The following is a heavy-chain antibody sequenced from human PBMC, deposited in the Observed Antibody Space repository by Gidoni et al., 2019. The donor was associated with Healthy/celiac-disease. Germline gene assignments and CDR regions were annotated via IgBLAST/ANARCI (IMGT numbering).Heavy chain of an antibody. CDR2: IKQDGSEK. CDR3: ARDSQAQHHYYYFDY. CDR1: GFTFSSYW. V-gene: IGHV3-7*01. J-gene: IGHJ4*02. Sequence: EVQLVESGGGLVQPGGSLRLSCAASGFTFSSYWMSWVRQAPGKGLEWVANIKQDGSEKYYVDSVKGRFTISRDNAKNSLYLQMNSLRAEDTAVYYCARDSQAQHHYYYFDYWGQGTLVTVSS. D-gene: IGHD3-10*01.